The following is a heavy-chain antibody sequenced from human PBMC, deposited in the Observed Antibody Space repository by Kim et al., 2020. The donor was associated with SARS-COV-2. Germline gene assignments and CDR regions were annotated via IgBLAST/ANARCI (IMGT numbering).Heavy chain of an antibody. D-gene: IGHD2-8*01. Sequence: GGSLRLSCAASGFTFDDYAMHWVRQAPGKGLVWVSRISADGGGTDYADSVRGRFTISRDNTKNSLYLQMNSLTTEDTALYYCAKDRKVFASGLLDYCRQG. CDR3: AKDRKVFASGLLDY. CDR2: ISADGGGT. V-gene: IGHV3-43*02. J-gene: IGHJ4*02. CDR1: GFTFDDYA.